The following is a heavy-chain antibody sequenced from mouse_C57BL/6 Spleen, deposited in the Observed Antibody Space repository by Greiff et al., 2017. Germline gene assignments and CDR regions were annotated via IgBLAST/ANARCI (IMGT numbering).Heavy chain of an antibody. CDR2: IDPEDGET. CDR1: GFNIKDYY. CDR3: ARADGNYENDYSMDY. V-gene: IGHV14-2*01. J-gene: IGHJ4*01. D-gene: IGHD2-1*01. Sequence: VQLQQSGAELVKPGASVKLSCTASGFNIKDYYMHWVKQRTEQGLEWIGRIDPEDGETKYAPQVQGKATITADTASNTAYLQRSSLTSEDTAVYYCARADGNYENDYSMDYWGQGTSVTVSS.